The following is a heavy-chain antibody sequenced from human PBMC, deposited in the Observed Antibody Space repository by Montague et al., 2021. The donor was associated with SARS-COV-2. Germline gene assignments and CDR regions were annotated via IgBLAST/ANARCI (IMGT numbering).Heavy chain of an antibody. CDR2: IYYSGST. Sequence: SETLSLTCTVSGGSISSYYWSWIRQPPGKGLEWIGYIYYSGSTNYNPSLKSRVTISVDTSKNQFSLKLSSVTAADTAVYYCARGFTHITIFEIVRHYSYFDSWGQGNLVTVSS. D-gene: IGHD3-3*01. CDR1: GGSISSYY. V-gene: IGHV4-59*01. J-gene: IGHJ4*02. CDR3: ARGFTHITIFEIVRHYSYFDS.